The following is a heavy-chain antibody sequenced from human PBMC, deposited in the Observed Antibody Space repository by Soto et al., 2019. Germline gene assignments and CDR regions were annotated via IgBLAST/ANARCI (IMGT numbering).Heavy chain of an antibody. CDR1: GYTFTSYA. CDR3: ALPRYSGYADNWFDP. D-gene: IGHD5-12*01. Sequence: QVQLVQSGAEVKKPGASVKVSCKASGYTFTSYAMHWVRQAPGQRLEWMGWINAGNGNTKYSQKFQGRVTITRDTSARTVYIELSSLRSEDTAVYYCALPRYSGYADNWFDPWGQGTLVTVSS. J-gene: IGHJ5*02. CDR2: INAGNGNT. V-gene: IGHV1-3*01.